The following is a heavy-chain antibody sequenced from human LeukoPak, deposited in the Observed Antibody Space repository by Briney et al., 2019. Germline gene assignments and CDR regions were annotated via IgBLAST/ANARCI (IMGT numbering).Heavy chain of an antibody. Sequence: GGSLRLSCEVSGITFNTYAMSWFRQAPGRGLNWVSGISGGGNTTYYTDSVKGRFSIYRDNSRNTLYLQMNTLRAEDTAVYFCAKGWATVPNDYWGQGTLVTVSS. D-gene: IGHD4-17*01. CDR2: ISGGGNTT. CDR1: GITFNTYA. V-gene: IGHV3-23*01. J-gene: IGHJ4*02. CDR3: AKGWATVPNDY.